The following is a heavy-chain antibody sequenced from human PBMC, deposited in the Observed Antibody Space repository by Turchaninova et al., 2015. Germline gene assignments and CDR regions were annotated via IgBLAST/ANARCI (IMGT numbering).Heavy chain of an antibody. Sequence: QITLKESSPTLLKPTQTLTLTCTFSGFSLDTGGVGVTWTRPPPGKALEWLALSYEDDDKAYRPSLNSRLTITKDTSKNQVVLTMTNMDPVDTARYYCAHKPGRGRPFDIWGQGTMVSVSS. V-gene: IGHV2-5*02. CDR2: SYEDDDK. CDR1: GFSLDTGGVG. D-gene: IGHD2-15*01. J-gene: IGHJ3*02. CDR3: AHKPGRGRPFDI.